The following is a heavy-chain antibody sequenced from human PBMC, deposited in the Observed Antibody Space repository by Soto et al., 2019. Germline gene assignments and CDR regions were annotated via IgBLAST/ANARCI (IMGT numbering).Heavy chain of an antibody. D-gene: IGHD1-1*01. CDR1: GYTFTSYG. CDR3: ARQEYNWNDGGYFDY. V-gene: IGHV1-18*01. CDR2: ISAYNGNT. Sequence: ASVKVSCKASGYTFTSYGISWVRQAPGQGLEWMGWISAYNGNTNYAQKLQGRVTMTTDTSTSTAYMELRSLRSDDTAVYYCARQEYNWNDGGYFDYWGQGTLVTVSS. J-gene: IGHJ4*02.